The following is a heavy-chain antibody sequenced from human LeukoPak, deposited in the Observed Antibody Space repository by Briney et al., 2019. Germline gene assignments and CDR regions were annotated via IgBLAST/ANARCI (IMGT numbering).Heavy chain of an antibody. Sequence: GESLKISCEASGYSFTSYWIGWVRQMPGKGLEWMAIIYPGDSDTRYSPSFQGQVTISADKSISTAYLQWSSLKASDTAMYYCARRIYSSGFSYFDYWGQGTLVTVSS. CDR3: ARRIYSSGFSYFDY. CDR1: GYSFTSYW. J-gene: IGHJ4*02. CDR2: IYPGDSDT. V-gene: IGHV5-51*01. D-gene: IGHD6-19*01.